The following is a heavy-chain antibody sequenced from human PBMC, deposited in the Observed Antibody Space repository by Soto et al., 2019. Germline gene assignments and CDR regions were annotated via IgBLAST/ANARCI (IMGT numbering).Heavy chain of an antibody. D-gene: IGHD2-21*01. Sequence: GGSLRLSCAASGFTFSSYAMSWVRQTPGKGLEWVSSITTSSAYIYYADSLKGRITISRDNAKNSLFLQMNSLRAEDTAVYYCVRSGTARLLRHSWFDTWGQGTLVTVSS. CDR2: ITTSSAYI. CDR3: VRSGTARLLRHSWFDT. J-gene: IGHJ5*02. V-gene: IGHV3-21*01. CDR1: GFTFSSYA.